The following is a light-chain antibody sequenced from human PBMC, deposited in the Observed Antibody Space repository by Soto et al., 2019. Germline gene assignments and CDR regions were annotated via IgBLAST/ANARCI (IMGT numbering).Light chain of an antibody. CDR1: QSFRGL. Sequence: EIVLTQSPATLSLSPGERATLSCRASQSFRGLLAWYQQKPGQAPRLLIYDAYKRATGIPPRFSGSGSGTDFTLTISSLEPEDAAVYYCQQRHMWPITFGQGTRLEIK. CDR3: QQRHMWPIT. J-gene: IGKJ5*01. V-gene: IGKV3-11*01. CDR2: DAY.